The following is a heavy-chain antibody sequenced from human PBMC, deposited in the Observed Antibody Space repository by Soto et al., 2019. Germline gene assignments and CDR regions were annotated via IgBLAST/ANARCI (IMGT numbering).Heavy chain of an antibody. CDR3: ARGAVAGRIDY. CDR1: GGTFSSYA. V-gene: IGHV1-69*13. J-gene: IGHJ4*02. Sequence: ASVKVSCKASGGTFSSYAISWVRQAPGQGLEWMGGIIPIFGTANYAQKFQGRVTITADESTSAAYMELRSLRSDDTAVYYCARGAVAGRIDYWGQGTLVTVSS. CDR2: IIPIFGTA. D-gene: IGHD6-19*01.